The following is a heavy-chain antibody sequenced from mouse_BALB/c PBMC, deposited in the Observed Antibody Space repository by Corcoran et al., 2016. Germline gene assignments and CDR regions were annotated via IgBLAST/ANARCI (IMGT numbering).Heavy chain of an antibody. CDR3: ARVYPGIAMDY. Sequence: EVQLQQSGPELVKPGASVKMSCKASGYTFTSYVMHWVKQKPGQGLEWIGYINPYNDGTKYNEKFKGKAQLTSDKSSRTAYMELSSLTSEDSAGDDCARVYPGIAMDYWGQGTSVTVSS. V-gene: IGHV1S136*01. J-gene: IGHJ4*01. CDR1: GYTFTSYV. CDR2: INPYNDGT.